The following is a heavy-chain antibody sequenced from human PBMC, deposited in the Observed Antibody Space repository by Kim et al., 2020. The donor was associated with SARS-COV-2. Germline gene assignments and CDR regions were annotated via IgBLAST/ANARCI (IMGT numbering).Heavy chain of an antibody. CDR1: GFTSSSYW. J-gene: IGHJ6*02. Sequence: GGSLRLSCAASGFTSSSYWMSWVRQAPGKGLEWVATIKPGGGDTYYVDSVKGRFTISRDNTKNSLYLEMNTLRAEDTAVYYCARDGLDSTGTTILSPLMEVWGQGTTVTVSS. CDR2: IKPGGGDT. CDR3: ARDGLDSTGTTILSPLMEV. V-gene: IGHV3-7*01. D-gene: IGHD1-1*01.